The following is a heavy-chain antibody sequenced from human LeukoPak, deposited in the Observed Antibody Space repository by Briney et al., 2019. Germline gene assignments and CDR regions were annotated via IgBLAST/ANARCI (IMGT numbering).Heavy chain of an antibody. V-gene: IGHV3-23*01. CDR3: AKGIYSSGWSYFDY. J-gene: IGHJ4*01. Sequence: AGGSLRLSCAASGFTFSNSAMSGVRQSPGKGLEGVSTLSGSGITTYYADSVKGRFTISRDNSKNTPYLQMNSLRAEDTAVYYCAKGIYSSGWSYFDYWGHGTLVTVSS. CDR2: LSGSGITT. D-gene: IGHD6-19*01. CDR1: GFTFSNSA.